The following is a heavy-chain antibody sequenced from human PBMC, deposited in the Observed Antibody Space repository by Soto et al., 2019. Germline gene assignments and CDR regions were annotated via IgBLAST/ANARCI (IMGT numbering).Heavy chain of an antibody. CDR2: ISAYNDNT. CDR1: GFTFTSYA. V-gene: IGHV1-18*01. Sequence: ASVKVSCKASGFTFTSYAIGWVRQAPGQGLEWMGWISAYNDNTNYAQKLQGRVTMTTDTSTSTAYMELRSLTSDDTAVYYCGRDQWLGTGAYDIWGQGTMVTVSS. CDR3: GRDQWLGTGAYDI. J-gene: IGHJ3*02. D-gene: IGHD6-19*01.